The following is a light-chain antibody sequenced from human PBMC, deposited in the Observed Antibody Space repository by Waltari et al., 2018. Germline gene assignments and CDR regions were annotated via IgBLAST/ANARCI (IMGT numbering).Light chain of an antibody. CDR2: DVS. CDR1: SSDVGGYNY. CDR3: SSYTSSSTFV. J-gene: IGLJ2*01. V-gene: IGLV2-14*03. Sequence: QSALTQPASVSGSPGQSITISSTGTSSDVGGYNYFSLYQQHPGKAPKLMIYDVSKRPSGVSNRFSGSKSGNTASLTISGLQAEDEADYYCSSYTSSSTFVFGGGTKLTVL.